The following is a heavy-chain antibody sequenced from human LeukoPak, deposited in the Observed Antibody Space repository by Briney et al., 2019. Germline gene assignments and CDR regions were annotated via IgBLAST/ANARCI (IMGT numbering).Heavy chain of an antibody. CDR3: ASLNYGSGSYYNYY. Sequence: SETLSLTCTVSGGSISSYYWSWIRQPPGKGLEWIGYIYYSGSTNYNPSLKSRVTISVDTSKNQFSLKLSSVTAADTAVYYCASLNYGSGSYYNYYWGQGTLVTVSS. J-gene: IGHJ4*02. CDR2: IYYSGST. CDR1: GGSISSYY. D-gene: IGHD3-10*01. V-gene: IGHV4-59*01.